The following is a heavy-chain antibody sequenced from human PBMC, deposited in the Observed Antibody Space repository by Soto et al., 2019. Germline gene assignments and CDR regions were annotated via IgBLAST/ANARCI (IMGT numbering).Heavy chain of an antibody. CDR2: IYYSGST. CDR1: GGSISSGGYY. V-gene: IGHV4-31*03. CDR3: ARVHFPSSMIVVANWFDP. Sequence: SETLSLTCTVSGGSISSGGYYWSWIRQHPGKGLEWIGYIYYSGSTYYNPSLKSRVTISVDTSKNQFSLKLSSVTAADTAVYYCARVHFPSSMIVVANWFDPWGQGTLVTVSS. D-gene: IGHD3-22*01. J-gene: IGHJ5*02.